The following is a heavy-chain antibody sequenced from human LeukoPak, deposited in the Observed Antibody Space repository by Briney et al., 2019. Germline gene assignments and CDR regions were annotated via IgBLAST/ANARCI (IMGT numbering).Heavy chain of an antibody. Sequence: PGGSLRLSCAASGFTFSSYSMNWVRQAPGKGLEWVSSISSSSSYIYYADSVKGRFTISRDNAKNSLYLQMNSLRAEDTAMYYCARDVDTAMVDYWGQGTLVTVSS. V-gene: IGHV3-21*01. J-gene: IGHJ4*02. CDR2: ISSSSSYI. CDR3: ARDVDTAMVDY. CDR1: GFTFSSYS. D-gene: IGHD5-18*01.